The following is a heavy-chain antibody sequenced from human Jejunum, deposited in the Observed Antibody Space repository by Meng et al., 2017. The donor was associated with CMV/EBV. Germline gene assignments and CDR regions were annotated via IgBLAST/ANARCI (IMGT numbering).Heavy chain of an antibody. V-gene: IGHV2-5*01. CDR3: AHYVDTARGGWYFDL. J-gene: IGHJ2*01. CDR2: IYWNDDS. CDR1: GFSLSNSGVG. D-gene: IGHD5-18*01. Sequence: SGFSLSNSGVGVGCIRQPPGKALEWLALIYWNDDSRYSLSLKTRLTITKDTSRNQVLLTMTNMDPVDTGTYYCAHYVDTARGGWYFDLWGRGTLVTVSS.